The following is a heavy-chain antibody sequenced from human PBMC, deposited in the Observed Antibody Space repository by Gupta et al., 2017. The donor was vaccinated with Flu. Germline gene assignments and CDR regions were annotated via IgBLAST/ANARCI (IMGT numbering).Heavy chain of an antibody. CDR3: AHRRESGSPGDFDY. D-gene: IGHD6-25*01. J-gene: IGHJ4*02. V-gene: IGHV2-5*02. Sequence: QITLKESGPTLVKPTQTLTLTCTFSGFSLTADPVGVGWVRQPPGKALEWLAIIYWDDDKRYSPSLQSRLTITKDTSKNQVVLTMTNMDPVDTATYYCAHRRESGSPGDFDYWGQGTLVTVSS. CDR1: GFSLTADPVG. CDR2: IYWDDDK.